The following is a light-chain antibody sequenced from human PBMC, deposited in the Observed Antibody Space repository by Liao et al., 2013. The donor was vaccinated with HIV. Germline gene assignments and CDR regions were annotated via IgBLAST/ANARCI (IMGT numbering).Light chain of an antibody. V-gene: IGLV3-25*03. CDR2: KDS. J-gene: IGLJ3*02. Sequence: SYELTQPPSVSVSPGQTASITCSGERLGDKYACWYQQKPGQAPVLLIYKDSERPSGIPERFSGSSSGTTVTLTISGVQAEDEADYYCQSADSSGTCPVFGGGTKLTVL. CDR3: QSADSSGTCPV. CDR1: RLGDKY.